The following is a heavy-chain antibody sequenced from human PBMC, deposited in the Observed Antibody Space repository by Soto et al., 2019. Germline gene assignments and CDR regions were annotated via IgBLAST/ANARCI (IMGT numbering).Heavy chain of an antibody. Sequence: QVQLQQWGAGLLKPSETLSLTCAVYGGSFSGYYWSWIPQAPGMGLEWIGEINNSGNINSNPSLTRRVTISLDTSKIQFSLRLNSVTAADTGVYYCARGLRAAVGTGSRFRYWGQGTLVTVSS. J-gene: IGHJ4*02. CDR3: ARGLRAAVGTGSRFRY. CDR2: INNSGNI. CDR1: GGSFSGYY. V-gene: IGHV4-34*01. D-gene: IGHD6-13*01.